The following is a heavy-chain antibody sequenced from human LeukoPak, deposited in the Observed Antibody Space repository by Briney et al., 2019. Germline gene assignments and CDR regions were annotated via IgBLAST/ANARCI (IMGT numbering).Heavy chain of an antibody. J-gene: IGHJ5*02. D-gene: IGHD3-10*01. CDR1: GFTFSSYA. CDR3: ARARHDYYGSGSYIPWFDP. Sequence: GRSLRLSCAASGFTFSSYAMHWVRQAPGKGLEWVAVISYDGSNKYYADSVKGRFTISRDNSKNTLYLQMNSLRAEDTAVYYCARARHDYYGSGSYIPWFDPWGQGTLVTVSS. CDR2: ISYDGSNK. V-gene: IGHV3-30*04.